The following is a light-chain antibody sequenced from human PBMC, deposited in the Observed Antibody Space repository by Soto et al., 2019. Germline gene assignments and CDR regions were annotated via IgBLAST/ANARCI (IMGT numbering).Light chain of an antibody. CDR3: QQRSNWYT. CDR1: QSVSSY. V-gene: IGKV3-11*01. Sequence: EIVLTQSPATLSLSPGERATLSCRASQSVSSYLAWYQQKPGQAPRLLIYDASNRATGIPARFSGSGSGTDFTLTISSLEPEDFAVYYCQQRSNWYTFXQGTKVDIK. CDR2: DAS. J-gene: IGKJ2*01.